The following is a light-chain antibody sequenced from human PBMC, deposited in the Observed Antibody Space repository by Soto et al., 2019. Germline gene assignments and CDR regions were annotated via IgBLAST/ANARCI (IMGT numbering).Light chain of an antibody. J-gene: IGLJ2*01. CDR1: SFNIGNNY. CDR2: END. Sequence: QSVLTQPPSVSAAPGQKVTIPCSGSSFNIGNNYVSWFRQLPGTAPQLLIYENDKRPSGIPDRFSGSKSGASATLGITGLQTGDEADYYCGTWDSSLSAVVFGGGTQLTVL. V-gene: IGLV1-51*02. CDR3: GTWDSSLSAVV.